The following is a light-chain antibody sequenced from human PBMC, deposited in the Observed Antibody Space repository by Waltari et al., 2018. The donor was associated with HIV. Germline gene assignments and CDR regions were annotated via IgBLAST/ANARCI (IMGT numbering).Light chain of an antibody. J-gene: IGKJ2*01. CDR3: QQYGTPPYT. CDR2: ATS. Sequence: VLTQSPGSLSLSLGERVSLSCRASQSVGSSSLAWYQQIPGQAPRLLIYATSTRATGIPDRFGGSGSGTDFTLTINRLEPEDSAVYYCQQYGTPPYTFGQG. V-gene: IGKV3-20*01. CDR1: QSVGSSS.